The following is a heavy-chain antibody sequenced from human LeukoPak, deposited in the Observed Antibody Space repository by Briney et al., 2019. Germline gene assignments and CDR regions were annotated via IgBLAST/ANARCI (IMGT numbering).Heavy chain of an antibody. V-gene: IGHV3-7*01. CDR1: GFTFSSYW. D-gene: IGHD3-3*01. CDR2: IKQDGSEK. Sequence: TGGSLRLSCAASGFTFSSYWMSWVRQAPGKGLEWVANIKQDGSEKYYVDSVKGRFTISRDNAKDSLYLQMNSLRAEDTAVYYCAREGDDFWSGYLNWSDPWGQGTLVTVSS. CDR3: AREGDDFWSGYLNWSDP. J-gene: IGHJ5*02.